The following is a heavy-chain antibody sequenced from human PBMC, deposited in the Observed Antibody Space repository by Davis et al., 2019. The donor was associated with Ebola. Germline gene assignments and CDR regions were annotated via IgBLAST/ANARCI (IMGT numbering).Heavy chain of an antibody. D-gene: IGHD5-18*01. J-gene: IGHJ6*02. CDR2: MNPNSGNT. V-gene: IGHV1-8*01. Sequence: ASVTVSCKASGYTFTSYDINWVRQATGQGLEWMGWMNPNSGNTGYAQKFQGRVTMTRNTSISTAYMELSSLRSEDTAVYYCAREKLWLSYYYYGMDVWGQGTTVTVSS. CDR3: AREKLWLSYYYYGMDV. CDR1: GYTFTSYD.